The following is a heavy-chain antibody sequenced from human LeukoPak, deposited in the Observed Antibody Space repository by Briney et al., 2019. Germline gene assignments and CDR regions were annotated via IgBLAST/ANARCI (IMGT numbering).Heavy chain of an antibody. CDR1: GYTFTGYY. Sequence: ASVKVSCKASGYTFTGYYMHWVRQAPGQGLEWMGWINPNSGGTNYAQKFQGRVTMTRDTSISTAYMELSRLRSDDTAVYYCTRVRGSYPDDAFDIWGQGTMVTVSS. J-gene: IGHJ3*02. CDR3: TRVRGSYPDDAFDI. V-gene: IGHV1-2*02. CDR2: INPNSGGT. D-gene: IGHD1-26*01.